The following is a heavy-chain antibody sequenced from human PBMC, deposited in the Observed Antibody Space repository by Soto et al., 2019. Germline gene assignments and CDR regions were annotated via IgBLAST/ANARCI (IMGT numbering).Heavy chain of an antibody. Sequence: SVALSLACGVGYGCSSSSSYYWGWIRQPPWKGLEWIGSIYYSGSTYYNPSLKSRVTISVDTSKNQFSLKLSSVTAADTAVYYCAGYQLLYKNDYSAMALWGQGTTLPVSS. J-gene: IGHJ6*02. CDR3: AGYQLLYKNDYSAMAL. CDR1: YGCSSSSSYY. CDR2: IYYSGST. V-gene: IGHV4-39*01. D-gene: IGHD2-2*02.